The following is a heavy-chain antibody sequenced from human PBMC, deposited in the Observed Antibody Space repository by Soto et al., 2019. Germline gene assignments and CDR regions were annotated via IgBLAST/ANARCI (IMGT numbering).Heavy chain of an antibody. V-gene: IGHV4-59*01. D-gene: IGHD2-8*01. CDR2: IYYSGST. Sequence: SETLSLTCTVSGGSISSYYWSWIRQPPGKGLEWIGYIYYSGSTNYNPSLKRRVTISVDTSKNQFSLKLSSVTAADTAVYYCARSYCTNGVCYSLVLDYWGQGSLVTVSS. CDR1: GGSISSYY. J-gene: IGHJ4*02. CDR3: ARSYCTNGVCYSLVLDY.